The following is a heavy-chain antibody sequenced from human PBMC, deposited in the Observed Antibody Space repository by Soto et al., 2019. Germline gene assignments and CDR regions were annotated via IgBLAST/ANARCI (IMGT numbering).Heavy chain of an antibody. D-gene: IGHD2-2*01. CDR1: GFTFRNAW. J-gene: IGHJ5*01. V-gene: IGHV3-15*01. CDR2: IKREVDGGTI. CDR3: TVVLIVVLPAALSKGQTWHHDS. Sequence: GGSLRLSCAASGFTFRNAWMSWVRQAPGKELEWVGRIKREVDGGTIDYAAPVKGRFTISRDDSKSTLFLQMNSLKTEDTAEYFCTVVLIVVLPAALSKGQTWHHDSWGQGTLETVSS.